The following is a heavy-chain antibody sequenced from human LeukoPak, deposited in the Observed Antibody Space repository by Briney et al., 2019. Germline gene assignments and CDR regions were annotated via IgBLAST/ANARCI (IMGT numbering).Heavy chain of an antibody. CDR1: GFTFSSYA. Sequence: GGSLRLSCVASGFTFSSYAMSWVRQAPGKGLEWVSTISGSGDTTYYADSVKGRFIISGDNSKNSLYLQMNSLRVEDTALYYCAKLVGGLPFDLWGKGTVVTVSS. CDR2: ISGSGDTT. D-gene: IGHD1-26*01. J-gene: IGHJ3*01. CDR3: AKLVGGLPFDL. V-gene: IGHV3-23*01.